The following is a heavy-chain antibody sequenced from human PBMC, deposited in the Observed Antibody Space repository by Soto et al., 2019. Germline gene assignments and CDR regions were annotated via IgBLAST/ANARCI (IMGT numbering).Heavy chain of an antibody. D-gene: IGHD3-10*01. CDR1: GDTFSGYT. V-gene: IGHV1-69*18. J-gene: IGHJ4*02. CDR3: ARDGGFGELKY. Sequence: QVQLVQSGAEFKKPGSSVKVSCKASGDTFSGYTIHWVRQAPGEGLEWMGRIIPVFGTTNDAQRFEGRVTFTADESTNTAYMELRGMLSEDTAVYYCARDGGFGELKYWGPGTLVTVSS. CDR2: IIPVFGTT.